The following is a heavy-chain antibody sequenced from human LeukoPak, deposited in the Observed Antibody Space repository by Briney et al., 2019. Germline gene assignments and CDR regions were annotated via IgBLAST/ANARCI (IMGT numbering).Heavy chain of an antibody. D-gene: IGHD2-15*01. J-gene: IGHJ5*02. CDR2: IYYRGTT. CDR3: ARVLATSGSLTVWFDP. Sequence: SETLSLTCSVSGGSISGSSLNYWGWIRQSPGKGMEWIGSIYYRGTTYYNPSLKSRVLISVDTSKNQFSLQLNSVTAADTAVYYCARVLATSGSLTVWFDPWGRGTLVTVSS. CDR1: GGSISGSSLNY. V-gene: IGHV4-39*07.